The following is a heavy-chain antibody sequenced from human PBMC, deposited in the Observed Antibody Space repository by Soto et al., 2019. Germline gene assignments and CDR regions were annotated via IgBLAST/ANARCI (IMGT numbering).Heavy chain of an antibody. Sequence: QVQLVESGGGVVQPGRSLRLSCAASGFTFSSYGMHWVRQAPGKGLEWVAVISYDGSNKYYADSVKGRFTISRDNSKNTLYLQMNSLRAEDTAVYYCATLTLYGDPDYWGQGTLVTVSS. CDR3: ATLTLYGDPDY. D-gene: IGHD4-17*01. CDR2: ISYDGSNK. CDR1: GFTFSSYG. V-gene: IGHV3-30*03. J-gene: IGHJ4*02.